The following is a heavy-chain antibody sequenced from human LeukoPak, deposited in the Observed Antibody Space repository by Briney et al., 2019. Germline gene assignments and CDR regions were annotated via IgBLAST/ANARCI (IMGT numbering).Heavy chain of an antibody. CDR2: IYTSGST. D-gene: IGHD3-3*01. J-gene: IGHJ3*02. V-gene: IGHV4-4*07. CDR1: GGSISSYY. Sequence: SETLSLTCTVSGGSISSYYWSWIQQPAGKGLEWIGRIYTSGSTNYNPSLKSRVTMSVDTSKNQFSLKLSSVTAADTAVYYCAREVTIFGVTRAFDIWGQGTMVTVSS. CDR3: AREVTIFGVTRAFDI.